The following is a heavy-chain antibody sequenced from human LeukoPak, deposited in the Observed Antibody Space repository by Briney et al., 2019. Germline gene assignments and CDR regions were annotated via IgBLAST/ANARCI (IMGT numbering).Heavy chain of an antibody. J-gene: IGHJ3*02. Sequence: GGSLRLSCAASGFTFSSYAMHWVRQAPGKGLEYVSAISSNGGSTYYANSVKGRFTISRDNSKNTLYLQMGSLRAEDMAVYYCARDRGSGYASGLDAFDIWGQGTMVTVSS. V-gene: IGHV3-64*01. CDR3: ARDRGSGYASGLDAFDI. CDR2: ISSNGGST. CDR1: GFTFSSYA. D-gene: IGHD6-19*01.